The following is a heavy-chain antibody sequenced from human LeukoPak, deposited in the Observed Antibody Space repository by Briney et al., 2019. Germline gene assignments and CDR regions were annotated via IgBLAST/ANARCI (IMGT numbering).Heavy chain of an antibody. CDR3: AGPLYSSSWYYYMDV. V-gene: IGHV3-21*01. D-gene: IGHD6-13*01. J-gene: IGHJ6*03. CDR2: ISSSSSYI. CDR1: GFTFSSYS. Sequence: GGSLRLSCAASGFTFSSYSMNWVRQAPGKGLEWVSSISSSSSYIYYADSVKGRFTISRDNAKNSLYLQMNSLRAEDTAVYYCAGPLYSSSWYYYMDVWGKGTTVTVSS.